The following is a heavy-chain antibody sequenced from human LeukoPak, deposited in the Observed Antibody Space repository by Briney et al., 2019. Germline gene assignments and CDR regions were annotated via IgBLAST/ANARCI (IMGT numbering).Heavy chain of an antibody. CDR1: GFPFSSYA. CDR3: TRAHGYRKTLLDY. CDR2: ISGSGGST. V-gene: IGHV3-23*01. Sequence: GGSLRLSCAASGFPFSSYAMSWVRQAPGKGLEWVSAISGSGGSTYYADSVKGRFTISRDNAKNSLYLQMNSLRAEDTAVYYCTRAHGYRKTLLDYWGQGTLVTVSS. D-gene: IGHD6-13*01. J-gene: IGHJ4*02.